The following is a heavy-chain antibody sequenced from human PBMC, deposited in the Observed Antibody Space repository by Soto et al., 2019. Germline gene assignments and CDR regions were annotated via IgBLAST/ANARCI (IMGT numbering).Heavy chain of an antibody. CDR3: ARGLELRLPYYYYYMDV. Sequence: QVQLQESGPGLVKPSGTLSLTCAVSSGSISSSNWWSWVRQPPVKGLEWIGEIYHSGSTNYNPSLKSRVTIPVDKSKNQFSLKLSSVAAADTAVYYCARGLELRLPYYYYYMDVWGKGTTVTVSS. CDR2: IYHSGST. D-gene: IGHD1-7*01. CDR1: SGSISSSNW. V-gene: IGHV4-4*02. J-gene: IGHJ6*03.